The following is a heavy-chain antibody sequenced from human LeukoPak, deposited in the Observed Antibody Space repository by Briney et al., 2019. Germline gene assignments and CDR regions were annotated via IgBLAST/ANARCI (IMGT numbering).Heavy chain of an antibody. CDR2: ISYDGSNK. CDR3: ARASSSWYSDY. J-gene: IGHJ4*02. D-gene: IGHD6-13*01. Sequence: GRSLRLSCAASGFTFSSYAMHWVRQAPGKGLEWVAVISYDGSNKYYADSVQVRFTISRDNSKDTLYLQMNSLRAEDTADYYFARASSSWYSDYWGQGTLVTVSS. V-gene: IGHV3-30*04. CDR1: GFTFSSYA.